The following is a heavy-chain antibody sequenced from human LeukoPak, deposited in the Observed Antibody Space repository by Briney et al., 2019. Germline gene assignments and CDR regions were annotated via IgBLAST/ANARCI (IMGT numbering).Heavy chain of an antibody. CDR1: GGSISSSGYY. CDR2: ISSGGST. J-gene: IGHJ4*02. Sequence: SETLSLTCTVSGGSISSSGYYWGWIRQPPGKGLEWIGSISSGGSTHYIPSLKSRVTISVDTSKNQFSLKLTSVTAADTAVYYCARRSYDGSGYYYVDYWGQGTLVTVSS. D-gene: IGHD3-22*01. CDR3: ARRSYDGSGYYYVDY. V-gene: IGHV4-39*01.